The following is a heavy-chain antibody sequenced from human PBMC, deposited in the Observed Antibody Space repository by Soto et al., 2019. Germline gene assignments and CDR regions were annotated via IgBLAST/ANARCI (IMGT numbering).Heavy chain of an antibody. V-gene: IGHV3-30-3*01. D-gene: IGHD2-8*02. J-gene: IGHJ4*02. CDR3: ARDSPHTVLDY. CDR1: GFTFSSYA. Sequence: QVQLVESGGGVVQPGRSLRLSCAASGFTFSSYAMHWVRQAPGKGLEWVAVISYDGSNKYYADSVKGRFTISRDNSKNTLYLQMNSLRAEDTAVYYCARDSPHTVLDYWGQGTLVTVSS. CDR2: ISYDGSNK.